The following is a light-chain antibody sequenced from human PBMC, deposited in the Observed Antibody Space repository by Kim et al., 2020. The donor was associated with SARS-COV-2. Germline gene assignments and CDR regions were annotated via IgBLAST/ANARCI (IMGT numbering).Light chain of an antibody. CDR2: AAS. Sequence: ASVGDRVTITCRASQSISSYLNWYQQKPGKAPKLLIYAASSLQSGVPSRFSGSGAGTDFTLTISSLQPEDFATYYCQQSYSTPRTFGGGTKVDIK. CDR1: QSISSY. CDR3: QQSYSTPRT. J-gene: IGKJ4*01. V-gene: IGKV1-39*01.